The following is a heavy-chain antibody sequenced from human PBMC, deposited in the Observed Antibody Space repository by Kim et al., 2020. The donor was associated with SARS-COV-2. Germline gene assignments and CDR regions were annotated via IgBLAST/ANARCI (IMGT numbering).Heavy chain of an antibody. Sequence: SETLSLTCTVSGGSVSSYYWTWIRQPPGKGLEWIGYVYYSGSTNYNPSLKSRVTISVDTSKNQFSLKLSSVTAADTAVYYCARGAIGCFDNWGQGTLVTVSS. CDR3: ARGAIGCFDN. V-gene: IGHV4-59*02. CDR1: GGSVSSYY. D-gene: IGHD2-21*01. J-gene: IGHJ4*02. CDR2: VYYSGST.